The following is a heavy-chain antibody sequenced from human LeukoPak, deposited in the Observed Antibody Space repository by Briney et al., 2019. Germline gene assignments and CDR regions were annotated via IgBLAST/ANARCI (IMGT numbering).Heavy chain of an antibody. CDR3: TKDYIGGAATMFDC. Sequence: GGSLRLSCAASGLTFSSNWMHWVRQAPGKGLVWVSRINEDGSTTNYADSVKGRSTIFRDDSKNTLYLQMNSLRAEDAAVYYCTKDYIGGAATMFDCWGQGTLVTVSS. D-gene: IGHD1-26*01. CDR1: GLTFSSNW. V-gene: IGHV3-74*01. J-gene: IGHJ4*02. CDR2: INEDGSTT.